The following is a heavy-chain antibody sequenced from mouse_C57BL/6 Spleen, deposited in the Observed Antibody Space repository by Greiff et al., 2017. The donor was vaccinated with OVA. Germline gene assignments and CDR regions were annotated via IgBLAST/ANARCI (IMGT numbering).Heavy chain of an antibody. Sequence: VQLQESGAELARPGASVKMSCKASGYTFTSYTMHWVKQRPGQGLEWIGYINPSSGYTKYNQKFKDKATLTADKSSSTAYMQLSSLTSEDSAVYYCAHYGGSYRYFDVWGTGTTVTVSS. CDR3: AHYGGSYRYFDV. J-gene: IGHJ1*03. CDR1: GYTFTSYT. D-gene: IGHD1-1*01. V-gene: IGHV1-4*01. CDR2: INPSSGYT.